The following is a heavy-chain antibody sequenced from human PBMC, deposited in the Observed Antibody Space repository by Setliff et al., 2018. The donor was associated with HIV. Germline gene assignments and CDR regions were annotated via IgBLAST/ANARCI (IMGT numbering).Heavy chain of an antibody. CDR3: ARDVGLCGVDCWPYFYFDL. CDR2: THYSGSS. CDR1: GGFISNHY. Sequence: KSSETLSLTCTISGGFISNHYWNWIRQPPGKGLEWIGSTHYSGSSYYSPSLKSRVTISLDTSKNQFSLKLSSMTAADTAVYYCARDVGLCGVDCWPYFYFDLWGRGNLVTVSS. J-gene: IGHJ2*01. V-gene: IGHV4-59*11. D-gene: IGHD2-21*02.